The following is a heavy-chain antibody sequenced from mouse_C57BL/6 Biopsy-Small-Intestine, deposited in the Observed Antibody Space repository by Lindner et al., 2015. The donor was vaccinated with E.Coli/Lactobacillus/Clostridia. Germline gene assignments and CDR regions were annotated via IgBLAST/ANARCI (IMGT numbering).Heavy chain of an antibody. Sequence: VQLQESGAELVRPGTSVKMSCKASGYTFTNYWIGWAKQRPGHGLEWIGDIYPGGGYTNYNEKFKGKATLTADKSSSTAYMQFSSLTSEDSAIYYCARSSSSYEGDYFDYWGQGTTLTVSS. D-gene: IGHD1-1*01. J-gene: IGHJ2*01. CDR1: GYTFTNYW. CDR2: IYPGGGYT. CDR3: ARSSSSYEGDYFDY. V-gene: IGHV1-63*01.